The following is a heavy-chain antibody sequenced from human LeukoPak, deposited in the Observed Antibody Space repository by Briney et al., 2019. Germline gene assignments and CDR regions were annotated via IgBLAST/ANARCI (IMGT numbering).Heavy chain of an antibody. D-gene: IGHD6-13*01. J-gene: IGHJ5*02. V-gene: IGHV4-34*01. CDR1: GGSFSAFY. CDR3: ARGRGIYSSSGSWFDP. CDR2: INQSAST. Sequence: PSETLSLTCVVYGGSFSAFYWSWIRQPPGMGLEWIGEINQSASTNYNPSLKSRATISADTSKNQFSLKVSSVTAADTAMYYCARGRGIYSSSGSWFDPWGQGTLVTVSS.